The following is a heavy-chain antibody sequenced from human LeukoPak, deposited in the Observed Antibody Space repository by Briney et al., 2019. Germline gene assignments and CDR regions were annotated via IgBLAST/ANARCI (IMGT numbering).Heavy chain of an antibody. V-gene: IGHV3-23*01. CDR1: GFTFSSYA. CDR2: MSDSGGST. CDR3: AKGHIVVVPSTRYFDY. J-gene: IGHJ4*02. D-gene: IGHD2-2*01. Sequence: GGSLRLSCAASGFTFSSYAMSWVRQAPGKGLAWVSVMSDSGGSTLYADSVKGRFTISRDNSKNTLYLQMNSLRAEDTAVYYCAKGHIVVVPSTRYFDYWGQGTLVTVSS.